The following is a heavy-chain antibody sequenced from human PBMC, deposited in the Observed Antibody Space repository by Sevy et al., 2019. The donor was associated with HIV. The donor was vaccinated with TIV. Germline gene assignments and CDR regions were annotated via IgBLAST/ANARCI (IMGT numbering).Heavy chain of an antibody. CDR2: IYPGDSDT. J-gene: IGHJ4*02. CDR1: GYSFTSYW. Sequence: GESLKISCKGSGYSFTSYWIVWVRQMPGKGLEWMGIIYPGDSDTRYSPSFQGQVTISADKSISTAYLQWSSLKASDTAMYYCARLGTRQLWLRPNQYYFDYWGQGTLVTVSS. CDR3: ARLGTRQLWLRPNQYYFDY. V-gene: IGHV5-51*01. D-gene: IGHD5-18*01.